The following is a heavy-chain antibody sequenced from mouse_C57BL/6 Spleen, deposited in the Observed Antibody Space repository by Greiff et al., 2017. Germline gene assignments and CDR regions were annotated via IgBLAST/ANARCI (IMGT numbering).Heavy chain of an antibody. CDR2: IHPNSGST. CDR3: ARWGLPYAMDD. V-gene: IGHV1-64*01. D-gene: IGHD2-1*01. J-gene: IGHJ4*01. Sequence: QVQLQQPGAELVKPGASVKLSCTASGYTFTSYWMHWVKQRPGQGLEWIGMIHPNSGSTNYNEKFKSKATLTVDKSSSTAYMQLSSLTSEDSAIYYCARWGLPYAMDDWGQGTSVTVSA. CDR1: GYTFTSYW.